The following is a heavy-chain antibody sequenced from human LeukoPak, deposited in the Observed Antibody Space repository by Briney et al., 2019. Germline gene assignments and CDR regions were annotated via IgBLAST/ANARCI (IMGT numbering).Heavy chain of an antibody. CDR1: GFTFCDAW. Sequence: GGSLRLSCAASGFTFCDAWMSWVRQAPGKGLEWVANIKQDGSEKYYVDSVKGRFTISRDNAKNSLYLQMNSLRAEDTAVYYCARSSSTSPILYYYYYYMDVWGKGTTVTISS. CDR2: IKQDGSEK. V-gene: IGHV3-7*01. D-gene: IGHD2-2*01. J-gene: IGHJ6*03. CDR3: ARSSSTSPILYYYYYYMDV.